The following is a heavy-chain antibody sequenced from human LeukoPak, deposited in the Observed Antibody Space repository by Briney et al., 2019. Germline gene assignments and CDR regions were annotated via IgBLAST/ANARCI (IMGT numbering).Heavy chain of an antibody. J-gene: IGHJ5*02. Sequence: PSETLSLTCSASGGSISTYYWNWIRQTPGKGLEWIGHISYGNTDYNPSLKSRVTISVATSKNKFSLKLPSVTAADTAVYYCARGKAHSYGRYFDPWGQGALVTVSS. CDR2: ISYGNT. D-gene: IGHD5-18*01. V-gene: IGHV4-59*01. CDR1: GGSISTYY. CDR3: ARGKAHSYGRYFDP.